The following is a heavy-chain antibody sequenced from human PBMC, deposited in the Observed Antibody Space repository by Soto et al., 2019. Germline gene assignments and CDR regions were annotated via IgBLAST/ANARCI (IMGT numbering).Heavy chain of an antibody. Sequence: EVQVVESGGGLVQPGGSLRLSCAASGFTFSSYWMHWVRQAPGKGLVCVSRINTDGSSTNYADSVKGRFTISRDNAKNTLYLKMNSMRAEDTAVYYCVRGSSGWYGLDYWGQGTLVTVSS. J-gene: IGHJ4*02. CDR2: INTDGSST. CDR1: GFTFSSYW. CDR3: VRGSSGWYGLDY. V-gene: IGHV3-74*01. D-gene: IGHD6-19*01.